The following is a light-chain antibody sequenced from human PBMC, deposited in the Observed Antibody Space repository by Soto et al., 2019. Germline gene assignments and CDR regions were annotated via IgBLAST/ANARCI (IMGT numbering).Light chain of an antibody. CDR2: AAS. Sequence: DIQLTQSPSFLSASVGDRVTITCRASQGISSYLAWYQQKPGKAPQILIYAASTLQSGVPSRFSGIGSGTEFTLTISSLQPEDFATYYCQQLDSYTPWTFGQGTKVEIK. V-gene: IGKV1-9*01. CDR3: QQLDSYTPWT. J-gene: IGKJ1*01. CDR1: QGISSY.